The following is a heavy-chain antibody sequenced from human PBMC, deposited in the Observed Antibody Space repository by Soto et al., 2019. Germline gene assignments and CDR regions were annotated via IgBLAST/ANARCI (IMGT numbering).Heavy chain of an antibody. CDR1: GYRITSYW. CDR2: IFPSDSDT. V-gene: IGHV5-51*01. CDR3: ARKDKSGYFNWFDP. Sequence: PGESLKISCRTSGYRITSYWIAWVRQMPGKGLEWMGIIFPSDSDTRYSPSFQSQVTTSADRSTTTDFLQWASLKASDTAVYFCARKDKSGYFNWFDPWGQGTLVTVSS. D-gene: IGHD3-22*01. J-gene: IGHJ5*02.